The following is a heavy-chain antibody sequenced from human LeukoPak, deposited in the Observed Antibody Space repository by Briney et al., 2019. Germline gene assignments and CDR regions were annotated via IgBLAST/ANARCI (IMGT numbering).Heavy chain of an antibody. J-gene: IGHJ5*02. D-gene: IGHD6-13*01. Sequence: SGTLSLTCTVSGDSINSYYWTWIRQPPGKGLEWIGYIYHSGSTNYNPSLKSRVTISVDTSKNQFSLRLTSVTAADTAVYYCARALRQQLVTGWFDPWGQGTLVTVSS. V-gene: IGHV4-59*01. CDR3: ARALRQQLVTGWFDP. CDR1: GDSINSYY. CDR2: IYHSGST.